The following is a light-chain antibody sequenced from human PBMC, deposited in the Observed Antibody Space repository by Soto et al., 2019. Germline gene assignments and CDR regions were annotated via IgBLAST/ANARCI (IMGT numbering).Light chain of an antibody. Sequence: DIQMTQSPSSLSASVRDRVTITCQASQAIGNYLTWYQQKPGKAPKLLIYEASNLETGVPSRFSGSGSGTDFTFTIHSLQPEDIATYYCQQYDDLPFTFGGGTKVEIK. CDR2: EAS. CDR3: QQYDDLPFT. CDR1: QAIGNY. V-gene: IGKV1-33*01. J-gene: IGKJ4*01.